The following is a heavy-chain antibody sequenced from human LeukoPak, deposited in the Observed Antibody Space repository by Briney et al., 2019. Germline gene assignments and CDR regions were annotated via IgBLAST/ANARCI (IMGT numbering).Heavy chain of an antibody. CDR1: GYTFTKYY. J-gene: IGHJ4*02. V-gene: IGHV1-46*01. D-gene: IGHD3-3*01. Sequence: ASVEVSCKASGYTFTKYYMHWVRQAPGQGLEWMGIINPGGGVTNYAQKFQGRVSMTRDTSTSTVYVELSSLRSEDTAVYYCARDESTAVGGVLIRYWGQGTLVTVSA. CDR2: INPGGGVT. CDR3: ARDESTAVGGVLIRY.